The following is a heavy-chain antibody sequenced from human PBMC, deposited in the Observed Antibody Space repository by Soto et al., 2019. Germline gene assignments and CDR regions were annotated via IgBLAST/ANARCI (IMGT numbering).Heavy chain of an antibody. Sequence: PLETLSLTCTVSGGSISHYYWSWIRQPPGKGLEWIGYIYYSGSTNYNSSLQSRVTISVDTSKNQFSLKLSSVTAADTAVYYCARLAGNSYFQHWGQGTLVTVSS. V-gene: IGHV4-59*01. CDR1: GGSISHYY. CDR2: IYYSGST. CDR3: ARLAGNSYFQH. J-gene: IGHJ1*01. D-gene: IGHD6-19*01.